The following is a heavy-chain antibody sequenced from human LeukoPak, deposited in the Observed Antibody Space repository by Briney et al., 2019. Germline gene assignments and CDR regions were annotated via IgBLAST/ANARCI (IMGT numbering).Heavy chain of an antibody. J-gene: IGHJ4*02. CDR2: IGTAGDT. V-gene: IGHV3-13*01. Sequence: GGSLRLSCAASGFTFSSYGMHWVRQATGKGLEWVSGIGTAGDTYYPGSVKGRFTISRENAKNSLYLQMNSLRAGDTAVYYCARAQGSGWHDYWCQGTLVTVSS. D-gene: IGHD6-19*01. CDR3: ARAQGSGWHDY. CDR1: GFTFSSYG.